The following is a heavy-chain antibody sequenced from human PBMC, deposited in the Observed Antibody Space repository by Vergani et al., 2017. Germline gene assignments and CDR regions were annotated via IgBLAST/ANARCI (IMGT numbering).Heavy chain of an antibody. J-gene: IGHJ4*02. V-gene: IGHV1-3*01. CDR2: INAGNGNT. D-gene: IGHD1-14*01. Sequence: QVQLVQSGAEVKKPGASVKVSCKASGYTFTSYAMHWVRQAPGQRLEWMGWINAGNGNTKYSQKFQGRVTITRDTSASTAYMELSSLRSEDTAVYYCARAPGAARTPFDYWGQGTLVTVSS. CDR3: ARAPGAARTPFDY. CDR1: GYTFTSYA.